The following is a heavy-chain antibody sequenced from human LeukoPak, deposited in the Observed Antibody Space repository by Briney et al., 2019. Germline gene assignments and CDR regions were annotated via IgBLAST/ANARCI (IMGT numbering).Heavy chain of an antibody. CDR1: GGSFSGYY. Sequence: SETLSLTCAVYGGSFSGYYWSWIRQPPGKGLEWIGEINHSGSTNYNPSLKSRVTISVDTSKNQFSLKLSSVTAADTAVYYCARLTRNWNYVRSAFDIWGQGTMVTVSS. CDR2: INHSGST. J-gene: IGHJ3*02. D-gene: IGHD1-7*01. V-gene: IGHV4-34*01. CDR3: ARLTRNWNYVRSAFDI.